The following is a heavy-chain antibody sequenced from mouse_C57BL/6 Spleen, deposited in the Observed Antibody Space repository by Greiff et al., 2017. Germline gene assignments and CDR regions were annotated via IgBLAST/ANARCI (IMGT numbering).Heavy chain of an antibody. J-gene: IGHJ1*03. CDR3: TGGVMVPNWDVWYFDV. CDR2: IRLKSDNYAT. V-gene: IGHV6-3*01. Sequence: EVQLVESGGGLVQPGGSMKLSCVASGFTFSNYWMNWVRQSPEKGLEWVAQIRLKSDNYATHYAESGKGRFTISRDDSKSSVYLQMNNLRAEDTGMYYCTGGVMVPNWDVWYFDVWGTGTTVTVSS. D-gene: IGHD4-1*02. CDR1: GFTFSNYW.